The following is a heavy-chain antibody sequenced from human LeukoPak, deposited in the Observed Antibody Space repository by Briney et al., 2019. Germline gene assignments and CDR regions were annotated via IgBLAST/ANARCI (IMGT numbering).Heavy chain of an antibody. V-gene: IGHV3-30-3*01. CDR3: ARDWGNTYGHPFDY. J-gene: IGHJ4*02. Sequence: GKSLRLSCAASGFTFSSHTIHWVRQAPGKGLEWVALILYDGSNKYYADSVKGRFTISRDNSKNTLYLQMDSLRPEDSALYYCARDWGNTYGHPFDYWGQGTLVTVSS. CDR2: ILYDGSNK. D-gene: IGHD5-18*01. CDR1: GFTFSSHT.